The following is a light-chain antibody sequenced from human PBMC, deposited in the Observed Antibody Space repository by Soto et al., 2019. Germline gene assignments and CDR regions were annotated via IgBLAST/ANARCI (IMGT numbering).Light chain of an antibody. CDR3: QVWDSSSDHWV. CDR2: DDS. J-gene: IGLJ3*02. V-gene: IGLV3-21*02. Sequence: SYELTQPPSVSVAPGQTARISCGGNNIGTKRVHWYQKKPAQAPVLVVHDDSDRPSGIPERFSGSNSGNTATLTISRVEAGDEADYYCQVWDSSSDHWVFGGGTKVTVL. CDR1: NIGTKR.